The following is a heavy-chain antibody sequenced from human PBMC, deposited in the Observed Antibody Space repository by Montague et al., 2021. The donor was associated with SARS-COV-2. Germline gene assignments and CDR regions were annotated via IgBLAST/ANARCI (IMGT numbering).Heavy chain of an antibody. CDR2: TYYRSKWYN. D-gene: IGHD2-2*01. Sequence: FSLSFSRVSRNSAARNWIRQSPSRGLEWLGRTYYRSKWYNDYAVSVKSRITIDPDTSKHQFSLHLNSVTPEDTAVYYCARIPVGSKYYFDFWGQGTLVTVSS. V-gene: IGHV6-1*01. J-gene: IGHJ4*02. CDR1: FSRVSRNSAA. CDR3: ARIPVGSKYYFDF.